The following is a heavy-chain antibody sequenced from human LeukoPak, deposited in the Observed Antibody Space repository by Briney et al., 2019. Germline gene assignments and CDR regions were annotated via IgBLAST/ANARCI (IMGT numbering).Heavy chain of an antibody. D-gene: IGHD5-18*01. CDR2: IYHSGST. J-gene: IGHJ3*02. V-gene: IGHV4-4*02. CDR3: ARVGYSYGPQSDAFDI. Sequence: PSETLSLTCAVSGGSISSSNWWSWVRQSPGKGLEWIGEIYHSGSTNYNPSLKSRVTISVDKSKNQFSLKLSSVTAADTAVYYCARVGYSYGPQSDAFDIWGQGTMVTVSS. CDR1: GGSISSSNW.